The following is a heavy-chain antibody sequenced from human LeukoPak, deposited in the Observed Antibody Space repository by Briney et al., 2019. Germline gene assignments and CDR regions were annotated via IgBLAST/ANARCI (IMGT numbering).Heavy chain of an antibody. Sequence: PGGSLRLSCAASGFTFSSYSMNCVRQAPGKGLEWVSYISSSGSTIYYADSVKGRFTISRDNAKNSLYLQMNSLRAEDTAVYYCARESGQLLPVGYYGMDVWGQGTTVTVSS. J-gene: IGHJ6*01. CDR3: ARESGQLLPVGYYGMDV. CDR2: ISSSGSTI. V-gene: IGHV3-48*04. D-gene: IGHD2-2*01. CDR1: GFTFSSYS.